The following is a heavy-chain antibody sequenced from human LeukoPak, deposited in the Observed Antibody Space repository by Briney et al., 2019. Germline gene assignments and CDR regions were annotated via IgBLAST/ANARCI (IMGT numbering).Heavy chain of an antibody. CDR2: MNPNSGNT. D-gene: IGHD4-23*01. CDR3: ARDRDLVVTPGRYYGMDV. CDR1: GYTFTSYD. Sequence: ASVKVSCKASGYTFTSYDINWVRQATGQGLEWMGWMNPNSGNTGYAQKFQGRVTITRNTSISTAYMELSSLRSEDTAVYYCARDRDLVVTPGRYYGMDVWGQGTTVTVSS. V-gene: IGHV1-8*03. J-gene: IGHJ6*02.